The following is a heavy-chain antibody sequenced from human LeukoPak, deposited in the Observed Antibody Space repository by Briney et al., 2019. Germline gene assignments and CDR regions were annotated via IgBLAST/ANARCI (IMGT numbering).Heavy chain of an antibody. D-gene: IGHD2-2*01. CDR2: VNPNTGKA. V-gene: IGHV1-8*01. CDR1: GYTFTNYD. CDR3: ARGRYCGTTSCYTKAFGP. Sequence: ASVKVSCKASGYTFTNYDINWVRQATGQGLEWLGWVNPNTGKAGFAQKFQDRVTMTRDTSISTVYMELTSLRSEDTAVYYCARGRYCGTTSCYTKAFGPWGQGTLVTVSS. J-gene: IGHJ5*02.